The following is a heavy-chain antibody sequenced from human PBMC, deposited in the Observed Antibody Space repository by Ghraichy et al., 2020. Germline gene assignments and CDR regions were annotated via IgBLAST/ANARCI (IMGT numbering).Heavy chain of an antibody. D-gene: IGHD1-26*01. Sequence: GGSLRLSCAASGFTFSSYAMSWVRQAPGKGLEWVSAISGSGGSTYYADSVKGRFTISRDNSKNTLYLQMNSLRAEDTAVYYCAKDETYSGSYFYYYYYGMDVWGQGTTVTVSS. J-gene: IGHJ6*02. CDR3: AKDETYSGSYFYYYYYGMDV. V-gene: IGHV3-23*01. CDR1: GFTFSSYA. CDR2: ISGSGGST.